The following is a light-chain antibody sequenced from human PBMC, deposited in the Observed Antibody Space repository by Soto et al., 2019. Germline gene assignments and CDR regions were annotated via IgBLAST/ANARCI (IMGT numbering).Light chain of an antibody. CDR3: HHYSIWLLT. Sequence: EMVMTQSPAPLSVSPGERATLSCRASQSVSSNLAWYQQKPGQAPRLLIYGASTRATGIPARFSGSGSGTEFTLIISSLQSEDFAVYYCHHYSIWLLTFGGGTKVEI. CDR1: QSVSSN. CDR2: GAS. J-gene: IGKJ4*01. V-gene: IGKV3-15*01.